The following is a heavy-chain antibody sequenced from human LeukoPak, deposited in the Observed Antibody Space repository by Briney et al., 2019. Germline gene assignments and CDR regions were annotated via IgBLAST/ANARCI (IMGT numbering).Heavy chain of an antibody. D-gene: IGHD3-16*01. J-gene: IGHJ6*02. Sequence: GGSLRLSCAASGFTFSSYWMNWARQAPGKGLEWVASINHNGNVNYYVDSVKGRFTISRDNAKNSLYLQMSNLRAEDTAVYFCAGGGGLDVWGQGATVTVSS. CDR2: INHNGNVN. CDR3: AGGGGLDV. V-gene: IGHV3-7*03. CDR1: GFTFSSYW.